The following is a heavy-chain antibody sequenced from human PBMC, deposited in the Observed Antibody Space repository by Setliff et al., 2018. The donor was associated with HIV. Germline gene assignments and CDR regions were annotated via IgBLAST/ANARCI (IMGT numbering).Heavy chain of an antibody. CDR2: INAGNGDT. J-gene: IGHJ3*01. CDR3: ANPHDGGAFDV. V-gene: IGHV1-3*01. CDR1: GDTFTTYA. D-gene: IGHD1-1*01. Sequence: ASVKVSCKASGDTFTTYALHWVRQAPGQRLEWMGWINAGNGDTKSSQKFQGRITITADELTSTVYMDLNSLKSEDSAVYYCANPHDGGAFDVWGQGTAVTVSS.